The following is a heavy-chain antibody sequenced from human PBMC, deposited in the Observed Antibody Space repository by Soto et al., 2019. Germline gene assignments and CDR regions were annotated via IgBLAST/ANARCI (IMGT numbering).Heavy chain of an antibody. CDR3: ARDVGPITIFGEALSGYFDF. Sequence: EVQLVESGGGLVQPGGSLRLSCAVSGFSFGTYWMSWVRQAPGKGLEWLASIKQDGSERYYLDSVKGRFTISRDNAKDSLSLQTNSLRGEDTAFHYCARDVGPITIFGEALSGYFDFWGQGTLVTVSS. D-gene: IGHD3-3*01. CDR1: GFSFGTYW. J-gene: IGHJ4*02. CDR2: IKQDGSER. V-gene: IGHV3-7*03.